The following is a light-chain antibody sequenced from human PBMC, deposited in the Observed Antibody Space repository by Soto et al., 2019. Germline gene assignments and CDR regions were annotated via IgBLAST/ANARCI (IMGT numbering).Light chain of an antibody. CDR3: SSYAGRSTLL. Sequence: QSALTQPASVSGSPGQSITISCTGGSSDVGSYNLVSWYQQHPGKAPKLMIYEDSKRPSGVTNRFSGSKSGNTASLTISGLQAEDEADYYCSSYAGRSTLLFGGGTKLTVL. J-gene: IGLJ2*01. V-gene: IGLV2-23*01. CDR2: EDS. CDR1: SSDVGSYNL.